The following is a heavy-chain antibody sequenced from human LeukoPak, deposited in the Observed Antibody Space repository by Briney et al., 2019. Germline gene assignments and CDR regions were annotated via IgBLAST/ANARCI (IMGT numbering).Heavy chain of an antibody. Sequence: GGSLRLSCTASGFTFGDYAMSWFRQAPGKGLEWGGFIRSKAYGGTTEYAASVKGRFTISRDDSKSIAYLQMNSLKTEDTAVYYCTRRVVVAATWFDPWGQGTLVTVSS. CDR2: IRSKAYGGTT. V-gene: IGHV3-49*03. J-gene: IGHJ5*02. CDR3: TRRVVVAATWFDP. CDR1: GFTFGDYA. D-gene: IGHD2-15*01.